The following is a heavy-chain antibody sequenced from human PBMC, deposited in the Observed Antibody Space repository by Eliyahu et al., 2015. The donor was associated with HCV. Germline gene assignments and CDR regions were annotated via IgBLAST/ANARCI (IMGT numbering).Heavy chain of an antibody. CDR1: GGSITSYX. D-gene: IGHD6-19*01. CDR2: IHYSGST. CDR3: ASGGGGIAVAGTGGWFDP. V-gene: IGHV4-59*01. Sequence: QVQLQESGPGLVKPSETLSLTCPVXGGSITSYXWSWIRQPPGKGLXWIGYIHYSGSTXYNPSLKSRVTMSVDTSKNQFSLKVTSVTAADTAVYFCASGGGGIAVAGTGGWFDPWGQGTLVTVSS. J-gene: IGHJ5*02.